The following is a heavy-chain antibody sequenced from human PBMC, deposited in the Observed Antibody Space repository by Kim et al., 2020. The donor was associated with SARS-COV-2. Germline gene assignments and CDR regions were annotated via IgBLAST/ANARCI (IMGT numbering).Heavy chain of an antibody. CDR2: INHSGST. Sequence: SETLSLTCAVYGGSFSGYYWSWIRQPPGKVLEWIGEINHSGSTNYNPSLKSRVTISVDTSKNQFSLKLSSVTAADTAVYYCARRGQWLSPPHKYFDYWGQGTLVTVSS. J-gene: IGHJ4*02. D-gene: IGHD6-19*01. CDR3: ARRGQWLSPPHKYFDY. V-gene: IGHV4-34*01. CDR1: GGSFSGYY.